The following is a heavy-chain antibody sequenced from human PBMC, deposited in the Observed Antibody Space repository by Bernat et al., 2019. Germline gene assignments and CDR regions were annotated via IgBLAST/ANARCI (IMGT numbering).Heavy chain of an antibody. CDR2: INGDGSTT. V-gene: IGHV3-74*01. D-gene: IGHD3-10*01. CDR3: AQNYYNSGKY. Sequence: EVQLVESGGGLVQPGGPLRLSCEASGFTFSNYWMHWVRQAPGKGLVWVSRINGDGSTTNYADSVKGRFTISRDNAKNTLYLQMNSLRAEDTAVYYCAQNYYNSGKYWGQGTLVTVSS. CDR1: GFTFSNYW. J-gene: IGHJ4*02.